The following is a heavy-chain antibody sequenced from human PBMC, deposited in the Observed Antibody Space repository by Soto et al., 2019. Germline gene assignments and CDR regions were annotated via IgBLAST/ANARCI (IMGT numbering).Heavy chain of an antibody. D-gene: IGHD1-26*01. CDR2: ISAYYGNT. V-gene: IGHV1-18*01. Sequence: QVQLVQSGPEVKKPGASAKVSCKTSGYIFSNFGISWMRQVPGQGLEWMGWISAYYGNTNYAQKFQDRVTLTTDTSTNTAYMELRSLRSDDTAVYYCARASGGGVGTTSYWGQGTLVTVSS. CDR1: GYIFSNFG. J-gene: IGHJ4*02. CDR3: ARASGGGVGTTSY.